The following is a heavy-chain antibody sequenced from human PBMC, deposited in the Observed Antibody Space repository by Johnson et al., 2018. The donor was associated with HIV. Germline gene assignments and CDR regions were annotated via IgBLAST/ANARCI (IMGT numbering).Heavy chain of an antibody. V-gene: IGHV3-23*01. CDR3: MTMATTHEGYAFDI. Sequence: VLLLESGGGLVQPGGSLRLSCAASGFTFSSYAMSWVRQAPGKGLEWVSAISGSGGSTYYADSVKGRFTISRDNSKNTLYLQINSLKTEDTAVYYCMTMATTHEGYAFDIWGQGTMVTVSS. J-gene: IGHJ3*02. CDR2: ISGSGGST. D-gene: IGHD5-24*01. CDR1: GFTFSSYA.